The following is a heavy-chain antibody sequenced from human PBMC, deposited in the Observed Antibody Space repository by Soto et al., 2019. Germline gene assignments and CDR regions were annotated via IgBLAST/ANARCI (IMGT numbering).Heavy chain of an antibody. J-gene: IGHJ5*01. CDR2: IYYSGSP. Sequence: SETLSLTCTVSCGSISSGDYYWSWIRQPPGKGLEWIGYIYYSGSPYYNPSLKSRVTISVYTSKNQFSLKLSSVTAADTAVYYCDREEGYDYVWGSYRSIPELNWFDTWGHGTMLTVSS. CDR1: CGSISSGDYY. CDR3: DREEGYDYVWGSYRSIPELNWFDT. D-gene: IGHD3-16*02. V-gene: IGHV4-30-4*01.